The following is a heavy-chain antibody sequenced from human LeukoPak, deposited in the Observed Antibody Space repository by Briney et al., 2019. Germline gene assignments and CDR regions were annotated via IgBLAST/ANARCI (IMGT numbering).Heavy chain of an antibody. CDR3: ARLKYCANGVCYAGFDY. D-gene: IGHD2-8*01. J-gene: IGHJ4*02. CDR1: GYTFTSYA. CDR2: ISAGNGNT. Sequence: ASVKVSCKASGYTFTSYAMHWVRQAPGQRLEWMGWISAGNGNTKYSQKFQGRVTITRDTSADTAYMELSSLRFEDTAVYYCARLKYCANGVCYAGFDYWGQGTLVTVSS. V-gene: IGHV1-3*01.